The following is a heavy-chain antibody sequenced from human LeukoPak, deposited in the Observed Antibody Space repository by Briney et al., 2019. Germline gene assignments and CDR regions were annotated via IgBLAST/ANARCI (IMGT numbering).Heavy chain of an antibody. D-gene: IGHD3-22*01. J-gene: IGHJ4*02. Sequence: SETLSLTCTVSGGSISSNYWSWIRQPAGKGLEWIGRIYTSGNTDYNPSLKSRVTISIDKSKNQFSLKLSSMTAADTAVYYCAREGAPNSYDDSGGDYWGQGTLVTVSS. CDR1: GGSISSNY. CDR2: IYTSGNT. CDR3: AREGAPNSYDDSGGDY. V-gene: IGHV4-4*07.